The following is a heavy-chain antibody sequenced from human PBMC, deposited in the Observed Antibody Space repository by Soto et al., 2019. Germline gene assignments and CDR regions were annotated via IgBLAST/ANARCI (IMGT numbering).Heavy chain of an antibody. J-gene: IGHJ5*02. D-gene: IGHD1-26*01. CDR3: AREYYPSGWFDP. CDR1: GGTFSSYA. V-gene: IGHV1-69*13. CDR2: IIPIFGTA. Sequence: ASVKVSCKASGGTFSSYAISWVRQAPGQGLEWMGGIIPIFGTANYAQKFQGRVTITADESTSTAYMELSSLRSEDTAVYYCAREYYPSGWFDPWGQGTLVTVSS.